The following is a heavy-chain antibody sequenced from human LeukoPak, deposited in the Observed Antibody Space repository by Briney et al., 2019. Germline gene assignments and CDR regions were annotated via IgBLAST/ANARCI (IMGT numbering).Heavy chain of an antibody. J-gene: IGHJ6*02. CDR2: ISGSGGST. CDR1: GFTFSSYA. Sequence: GGSLRLSCAASGFTFSSYAMTWVRQAPGKGLEWVSAISGSGGSTYYAESVKGRFTISRDDSTNTVYLHLSSLRAEDTAVYYCAKDLIARVRGSPMDVWGQGTRVIVSS. V-gene: IGHV3-23*01. D-gene: IGHD3-10*01. CDR3: AKDLIARVRGSPMDV.